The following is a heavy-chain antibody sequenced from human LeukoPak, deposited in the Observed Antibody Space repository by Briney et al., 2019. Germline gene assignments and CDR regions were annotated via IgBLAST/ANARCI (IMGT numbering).Heavy chain of an antibody. CDR3: ARESGGYYTPSLRPPFDY. Sequence: GGSLRLSCAASGFTFSSYSMNWVRQAPGKGLEWVSSISSSSSYIYYADSVKGRFTISRDNAKNSLYLQMNSLRAEDTAVYYCARESGGYYTPSLRPPFDYWGQGTLVTVSS. D-gene: IGHD3-3*01. V-gene: IGHV3-21*01. CDR1: GFTFSSYS. CDR2: ISSSSSYI. J-gene: IGHJ4*02.